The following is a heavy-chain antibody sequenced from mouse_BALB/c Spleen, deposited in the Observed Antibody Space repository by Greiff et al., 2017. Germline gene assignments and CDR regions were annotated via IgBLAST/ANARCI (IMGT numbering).Heavy chain of an antibody. CDR2: IYYSGTI. J-gene: IGHJ2*01. CDR1: GISITTGNYR. V-gene: IGHV3-5*02. CDR3: AREGRGLDY. Sequence: EVKVIESGPGLVKPSQTVSLTCTVTGISITTGNYRWSWIRQFPGNKLEWIGYIYYSGTITYNPSLTSRTTITRDTSKNQFFLEMNSLTAEDTATYYCAREGRGLDYWGQGTTLTVSS.